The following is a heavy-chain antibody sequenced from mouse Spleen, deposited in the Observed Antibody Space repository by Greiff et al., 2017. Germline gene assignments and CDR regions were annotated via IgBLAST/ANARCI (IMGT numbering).Heavy chain of an antibody. CDR2: ISSGGSYT. D-gene: IGHD4-1*01. Sequence: EVQGVESGGDLVKPGGSLKLSCAASGFTFSSYGMSWVRQTPDKRLEWVATISSGGSYTYYPDSVKGRFTISRDNAKNTLYLQMSSLKSEDTAMYYCASWDVRDFDVWGAGTTVTVSS. V-gene: IGHV5-6*01. CDR3: ASWDVRDFDV. J-gene: IGHJ1*01. CDR1: GFTFSSYG.